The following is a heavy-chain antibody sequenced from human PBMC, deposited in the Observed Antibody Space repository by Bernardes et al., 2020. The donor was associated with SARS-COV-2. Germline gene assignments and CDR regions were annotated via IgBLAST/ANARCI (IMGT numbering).Heavy chain of an antibody. J-gene: IGHJ6*02. V-gene: IGHV4-59*08. CDR1: GDSLSNSF. CDR2: ISYSGSS. D-gene: IGHD3-3*01. Sequence: SETLSLTCGVSGDSLSNSFWSWIRQSPGRGLEWIGSISYSGSSDYNPSLKSRVTISVDTSKNQFSLKLSSVTAADTAVYYCARQDIGAIFGVVITPAGMDVWGQGTTVTVSS. CDR3: ARQDIGAIFGVVITPAGMDV.